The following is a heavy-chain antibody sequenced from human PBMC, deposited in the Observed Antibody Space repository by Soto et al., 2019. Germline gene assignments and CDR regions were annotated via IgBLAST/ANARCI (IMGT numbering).Heavy chain of an antibody. D-gene: IGHD2-15*01. V-gene: IGHV1-69*13. CDR2: IIPIFGTA. Sequence: ASVKVSCKASGGTFSSYAISWVRQAPGQGLEWMGGIIPIFGTANYAQKFQGRVTITADESTSTAYMELSSLRSEDTAVYYCARVRSCSGGSCDDIDYWGQGTLVTVSS. CDR3: ARVRSCSGGSCDDIDY. J-gene: IGHJ4*02. CDR1: GGTFSSYA.